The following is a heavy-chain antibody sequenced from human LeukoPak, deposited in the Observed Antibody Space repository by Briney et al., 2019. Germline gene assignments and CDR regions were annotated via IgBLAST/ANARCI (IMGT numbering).Heavy chain of an antibody. V-gene: IGHV1-2*02. CDR3: ARGSSIVTSTIDWFDP. CDR2: INPNSGGT. Sequence: ASVKVSCNSSGYTFTGYYMHWVRQAPGQGLEWVGWINPNSGGTHYAQKFQGRVTMTRYTSINTAYMELSRLRSDDTAIYYCARGSSIVTSTIDWFDPWGQGALVAVSS. J-gene: IGHJ5*02. D-gene: IGHD1-26*01. CDR1: GYTFTGYY.